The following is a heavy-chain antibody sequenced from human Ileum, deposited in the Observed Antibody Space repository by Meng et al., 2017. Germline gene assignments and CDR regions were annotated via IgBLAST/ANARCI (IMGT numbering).Heavy chain of an antibody. CDR1: GYTFTSSG. CDR3: ARGDSSNRGFDY. V-gene: IGHV1-18*01. J-gene: IGHJ4*02. Sequence: VSLVRSAAGVKQPGAPVSVSCKASGYTFTSSGRSCVRQAPGQGLEWMGWISPYNGNTNYAQKVQGRLTVTTDTSTSTAYMELRSLRSADTAVYYCARGDSSNRGFDYWGQGTLVTVSS. CDR2: ISPYNGNT. D-gene: IGHD6-19*01.